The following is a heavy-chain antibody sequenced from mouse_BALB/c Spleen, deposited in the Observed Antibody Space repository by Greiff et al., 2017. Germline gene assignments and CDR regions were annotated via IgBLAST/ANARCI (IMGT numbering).Heavy chain of an antibody. Sequence: EVKLMESGAELVKPGASVKLSCTASGFNIKDTYMHWVKQRPEQGLEWIGRIDPANGNTKYDPKFQGKATITADTSSNTAYLQLSSLTSEDTAVYYCARTGNHQAWFAYWGQGTLVTVSA. CDR2: IDPANGNT. V-gene: IGHV14-3*02. CDR1: GFNIKDTY. CDR3: ARTGNHQAWFAY. D-gene: IGHD2-1*01. J-gene: IGHJ3*01.